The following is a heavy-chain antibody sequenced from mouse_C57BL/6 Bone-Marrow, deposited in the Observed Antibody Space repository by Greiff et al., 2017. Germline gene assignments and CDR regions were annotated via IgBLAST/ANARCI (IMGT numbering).Heavy chain of an antibody. V-gene: IGHV1-69*01. CDR1: GYTFTSYW. CDR2: IDPSDSYT. D-gene: IGHD2-4*01. J-gene: IGHJ3*01. CDR3: ARYEYDRFAY. Sequence: QVQLQQPGAELVMPGASVKLSCKASGYTFTSYWIHWVKQRPGQGLEWIGEIDPSDSYTNYNQKFKGKSTLTVDKSSSTADMQLSSLPSEDSAVYYCARYEYDRFAYWGQGTLVTVSA.